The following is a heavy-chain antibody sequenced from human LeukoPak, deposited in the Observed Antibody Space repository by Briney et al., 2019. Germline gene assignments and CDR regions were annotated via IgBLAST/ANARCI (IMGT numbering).Heavy chain of an antibody. CDR2: IFHTGHT. CDR1: GGSISSGDFP. V-gene: IGHV4-30-2*01. J-gene: IGHJ4*02. CDR3: ARGFDGAGSHFDY. D-gene: IGHD3-10*01. Sequence: SQTLSLTCAVSGGSISSGDFPWSWIRQPPGKGLEWIGYIFHTGHTSYNPSLKSRVTISVDMSKNQLSLRLTSVTAADTAVYYCARGFDGAGSHFDYWGQGTLVTVSS.